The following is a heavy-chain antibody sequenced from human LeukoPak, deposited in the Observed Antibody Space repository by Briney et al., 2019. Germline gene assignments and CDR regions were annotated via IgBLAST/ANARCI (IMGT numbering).Heavy chain of an antibody. V-gene: IGHV4-59*01. D-gene: IGHD3-10*01. CDR2: IYYSGST. CDR3: ARVSLLNYYGSGNGDY. CDR1: GGSISSYY. J-gene: IGHJ4*02. Sequence: SETLSLTCTVSGGSISSYYWSWIRQPPGKGLEWIGYIYYSGSTNYNPSLKSRVTISVDTSKNQFSLKLSSVTASDPAVYYCARVSLLNYYGSGNGDYWGRRTLVTVSS.